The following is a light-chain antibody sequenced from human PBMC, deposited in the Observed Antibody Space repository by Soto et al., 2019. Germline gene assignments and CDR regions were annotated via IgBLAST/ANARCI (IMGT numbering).Light chain of an antibody. V-gene: IGKV1-5*01. CDR2: DAS. J-gene: IGKJ2*01. CDR3: QQYYNYPFT. Sequence: DIQMTQSPSTLPASVGDRVTITCRASQTISSWLAWYQQKPGKAPDLLIYDASRLAGGVPSRFSGSESGTEFTLTIGSLQPDDSATYFCQQYYNYPFTFGQGTKVDIK. CDR1: QTISSW.